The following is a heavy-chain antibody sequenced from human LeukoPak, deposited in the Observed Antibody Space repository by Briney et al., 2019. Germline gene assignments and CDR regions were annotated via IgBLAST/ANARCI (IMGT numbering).Heavy chain of an antibody. Sequence: GGSLRLSCAASGFTFSSYSMNWVRQAPGKGLEWVSSISSSSSYIYYADSVKGRSTISRDNAKNSLYLQMNSLRAEDTAVYYCARAEGPMVRGVVDYWGQGTLVTVSS. D-gene: IGHD3-10*01. V-gene: IGHV3-21*01. CDR1: GFTFSSYS. CDR3: ARAEGPMVRGVVDY. CDR2: ISSSSSYI. J-gene: IGHJ4*02.